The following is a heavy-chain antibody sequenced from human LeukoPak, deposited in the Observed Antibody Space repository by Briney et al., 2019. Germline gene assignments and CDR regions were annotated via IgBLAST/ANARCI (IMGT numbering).Heavy chain of an antibody. CDR2: IIPIFGTA. J-gene: IGHJ4*02. V-gene: IGHV1-69*05. CDR3: ASAILDGYNNMYFDY. D-gene: IGHD5-24*01. Sequence: SVKVSCKASGGTFSSYAISWVRQAPGQGLEWMGRIIPIFGTANYAQKFQGRVTITTDESTSTAYMELSSLRSEDTAVYYCASAILDGYNNMYFDYWGQGTLVTVSS. CDR1: GGTFSSYA.